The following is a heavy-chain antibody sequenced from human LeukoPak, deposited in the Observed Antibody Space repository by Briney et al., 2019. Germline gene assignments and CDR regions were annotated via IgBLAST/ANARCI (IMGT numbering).Heavy chain of an antibody. CDR3: ARMYSGSYYYYYGMDV. J-gene: IGHJ6*02. V-gene: IGHV4-59*01. D-gene: IGHD1-26*01. CDR2: IYYSGST. Sequence: PSETLSLTCTVSGGSISSYYWSWIRQPPGKGLEWIGYIYYSGSTNYNPSLKSRVTISVDTSKNQFSLKLGSVTAADTAVYYCARMYSGSYYYYYGMDVWGQGTTVTVSS. CDR1: GGSISSYY.